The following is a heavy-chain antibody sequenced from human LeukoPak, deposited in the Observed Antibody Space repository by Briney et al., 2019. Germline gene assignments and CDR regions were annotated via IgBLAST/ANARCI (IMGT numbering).Heavy chain of an antibody. CDR2: TSGSGGST. D-gene: IGHD6-19*01. V-gene: IGHV3-23*01. CDR3: AKYSSAWHTDAFDI. CDR1: GFTFSSYA. J-gene: IGHJ3*02. Sequence: GGPLRLSCAASGFTFSSYAMSWVRQTPGKGLEWVSATSGSGGSTYYADSVKGRFTISRDNSKYTLYLQTHSLKAEDTAVYFCAKYSSAWHTDAFDIWGRGTMVTVSP.